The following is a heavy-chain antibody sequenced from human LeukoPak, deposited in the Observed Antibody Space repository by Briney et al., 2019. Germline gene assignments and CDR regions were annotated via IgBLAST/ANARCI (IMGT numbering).Heavy chain of an antibody. V-gene: IGHV4-59*01. CDR1: GGSISSYY. D-gene: IGHD3-3*01. J-gene: IGHJ4*02. CDR3: ASSRFLEWLLDY. CDR2: IYYSGST. Sequence: SETLSLTCTVSGGSISSYYWSWIRQPPGKGLEWIGYIYYSGSTNYNPSLKSRVTISVDTSKNQFSLKLSSVTAADTAVYYCASSRFLEWLLDYWGQGTLVTVSS.